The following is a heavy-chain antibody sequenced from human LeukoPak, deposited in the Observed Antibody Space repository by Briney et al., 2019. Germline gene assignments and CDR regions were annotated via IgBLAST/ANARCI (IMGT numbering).Heavy chain of an antibody. CDR2: INSDGIST. CDR1: GFTFSSYW. CDR3: AKGGATVIDC. Sequence: GGSLRLSCAASGFTFSSYWMHWVRQAPGKGLVWVSRINSDGISTSYADSVKGRFTISRDNAKNTLYLQMNSLRADDTAVYYCAKGGATVIDCWGQGTLVTVSS. J-gene: IGHJ4*02. V-gene: IGHV3-74*01. D-gene: IGHD4-17*01.